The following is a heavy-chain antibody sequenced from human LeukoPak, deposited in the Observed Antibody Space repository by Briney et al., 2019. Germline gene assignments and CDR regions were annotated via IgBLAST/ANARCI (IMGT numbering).Heavy chain of an antibody. CDR1: GFTFSSYG. D-gene: IGHD5-18*01. CDR3: ATSSDTTMVFDY. V-gene: IGHV3-33*01. Sequence: PGGSLRLSCAASGFTFSSYGMHWVRQAPGKGLEWVAVIWYDGSDKYYADSVKGRFTISRDNSKNTLYLQMNSLRAEDTAVYYCATSSDTTMVFDYWGQGALVTVSS. J-gene: IGHJ4*02. CDR2: IWYDGSDK.